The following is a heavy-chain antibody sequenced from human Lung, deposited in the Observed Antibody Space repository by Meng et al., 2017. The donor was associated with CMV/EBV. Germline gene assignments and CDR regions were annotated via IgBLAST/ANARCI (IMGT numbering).Heavy chain of an antibody. CDR3: ARDRLVGATEGLDY. CDR2: INPNTGGT. Sequence: QVQLVQSGAEVXXXXXSVQASXKTSGYTFSDYYINWVRQAPGQGLEWMGWINPNTGGTNYAQKFQGRVTMSRDTSISTFYMYLSRLRSDDTALYYCARDRLVGATEGLDYWGQGTLVTVSS. CDR1: GYTFSDYY. V-gene: IGHV1-2*02. J-gene: IGHJ4*02. D-gene: IGHD1-26*01.